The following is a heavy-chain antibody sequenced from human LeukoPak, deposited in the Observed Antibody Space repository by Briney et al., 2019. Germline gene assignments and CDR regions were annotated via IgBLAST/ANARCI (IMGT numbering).Heavy chain of an antibody. Sequence: VASVKVSCKASGGTFSSYAISWVRRAPGQGLEWMGGIIPIFGTANYAQTFQGRVTITADKSTSTAYMELSSLRSEDTAVYYCAIAAAGTGWFDPWGQGTLVTVSS. CDR2: IIPIFGTA. J-gene: IGHJ5*02. V-gene: IGHV1-69*06. CDR1: GGTFSSYA. D-gene: IGHD6-13*01. CDR3: AIAAAGTGWFDP.